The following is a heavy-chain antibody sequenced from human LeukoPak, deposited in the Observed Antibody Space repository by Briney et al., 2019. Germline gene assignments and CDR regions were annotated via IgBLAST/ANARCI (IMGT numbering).Heavy chain of an antibody. CDR1: GFTFSDYY. D-gene: IGHD2-2*01. V-gene: IGHV3-11*04. Sequence: GGSLRLSCAASGFTFSDYYMSWIRQAPGKGLEWVSYISSSGSTIYYADSVKGRFTISRDNAKNTLYLQMNSLRPEDTAVYYCARDPPDIVVVPASDYWGQGTLVTVSS. CDR2: ISSSGSTI. J-gene: IGHJ4*02. CDR3: ARDPPDIVVVPASDY.